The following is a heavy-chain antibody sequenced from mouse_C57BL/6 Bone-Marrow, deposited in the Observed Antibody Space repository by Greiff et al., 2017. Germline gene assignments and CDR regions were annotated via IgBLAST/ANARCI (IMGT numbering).Heavy chain of an antibody. V-gene: IGHV5-6*01. CDR2: ISSGGSYT. Sequence: EVKLVESGGDLVKPGGSLKLSCAASGFTFSSYGMSWVRQTPDKRLEWVATISSGGSYTYYPDSVKGRFTIYRDNAKNTLYLQMSSLKSEDTAMYYCARQLRLRDYFDYWGQGTTLTVSS. CDR3: ARQLRLRDYFDY. D-gene: IGHD3-2*02. CDR1: GFTFSSYG. J-gene: IGHJ2*01.